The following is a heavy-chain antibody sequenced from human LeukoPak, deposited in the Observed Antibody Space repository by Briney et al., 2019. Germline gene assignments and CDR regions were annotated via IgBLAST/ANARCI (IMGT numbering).Heavy chain of an antibody. CDR2: ISSDGSTT. CDR3: ARAQAVAGAGGFDP. D-gene: IGHD6-19*01. CDR1: GFSFNSYW. J-gene: IGHJ5*02. V-gene: IGHV3-74*01. Sequence: GGSLRLSCAASGFSFNSYWMHWVRQVPGKGLVWVSRISSDGSTTSYADSVKGRFTISRDNAKNTLYLQMNSLRDEDTAIYYCARAQAVAGAGGFDPWGQGTLVTVSS.